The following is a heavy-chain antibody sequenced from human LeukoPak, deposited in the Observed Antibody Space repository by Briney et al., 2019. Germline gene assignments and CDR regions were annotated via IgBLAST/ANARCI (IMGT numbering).Heavy chain of an antibody. V-gene: IGHV4-34*01. J-gene: IGHJ3*02. CDR1: GGSFSGYY. Sequence: SETLSLTCAVYGGSFSGYYWSWIRQPPGEGLEWIGEINHSGSTNYNPSLKSRVTISVDTSKNQFSLKLSSVTAADTAVYYCARGVEASGVGFYAFDIWGQGTMVTVSS. CDR2: INHSGST. CDR3: ARGVEASGVGFYAFDI. D-gene: IGHD2-8*01.